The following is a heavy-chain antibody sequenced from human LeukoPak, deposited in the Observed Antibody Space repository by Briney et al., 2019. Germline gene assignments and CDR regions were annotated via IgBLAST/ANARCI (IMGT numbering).Heavy chain of an antibody. J-gene: IGHJ6*03. CDR2: INPGDSDT. CDR1: GYSFTNYW. Sequence: GESLKISCKGSGYSFTNYWIGWVRPLPGKGLEWMGMINPGDSDTRYSPSFQGQVTISADKSLSTAYLQWSSLKASDTAMYYCARRTVYTNFLGNSFYYMDVWGTGTMVTVSS. D-gene: IGHD4-11*01. CDR3: ARRTVYTNFLGNSFYYMDV. V-gene: IGHV5-51*01.